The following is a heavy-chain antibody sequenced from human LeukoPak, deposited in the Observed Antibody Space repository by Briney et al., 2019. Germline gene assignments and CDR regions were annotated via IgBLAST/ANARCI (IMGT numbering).Heavy chain of an antibody. CDR2: IYYSGST. V-gene: IGHV4-59*01. CDR1: GRSISSYY. D-gene: IGHD6-13*01. Sequence: SESLSLTCTLSGRSISSYYWSWIRQPPGEGMGWVGYIYYSGSTNYNPSLKSRVTISVDTSKNQFSLKLSSVTAADTAVYYCARGTPAAGTILLGYWGQGTLVTVSS. CDR3: ARGTPAAGTILLGY. J-gene: IGHJ4*02.